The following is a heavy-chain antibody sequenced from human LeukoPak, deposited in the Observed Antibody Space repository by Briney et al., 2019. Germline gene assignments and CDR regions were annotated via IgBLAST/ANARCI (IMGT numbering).Heavy chain of an antibody. V-gene: IGHV4-59*01. J-gene: IGHJ6*02. CDR2: IYYSGST. Sequence: PSETLSLTCTVSGGSISSYYWSWIRQPPGKGLEWIGYIYYSGSTNYNPSLKSRVTISVHTSKNQFSLKVSSVTAADTAVYYCARDDLSRAYGMDVWGQGTTVTVSS. CDR1: GGSISSYY. D-gene: IGHD3/OR15-3a*01. CDR3: ARDDLSRAYGMDV.